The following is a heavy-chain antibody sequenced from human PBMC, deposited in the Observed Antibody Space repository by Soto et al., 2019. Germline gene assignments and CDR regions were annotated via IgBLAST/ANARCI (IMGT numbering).Heavy chain of an antibody. J-gene: IGHJ6*01. D-gene: IGHD3-3*01. V-gene: IGHV4-34*01. CDR3: ARGRVLEWLYDYYGMDV. Sequence: QVQLQQWGAGLLKPSETLSLTCAVYGGSFSGYYWSWIRQPPGKGLEWIGEINHSGSTNYNPSLKSRVTISVDTSKNQFSLELSSVTAADTAVYYCARGRVLEWLYDYYGMDVW. CDR2: INHSGST. CDR1: GGSFSGYY.